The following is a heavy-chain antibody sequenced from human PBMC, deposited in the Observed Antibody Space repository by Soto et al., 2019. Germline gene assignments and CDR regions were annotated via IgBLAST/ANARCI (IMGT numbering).Heavy chain of an antibody. Sequence: PGESLKISCKGSGYSFTSYWIGWVRQMPGKGLEWMGIIYPGDSDTRYSPSFQGQVTISADKSISTAYLQWSSLKASDTAMYYCARATYTSGGSPTFAMDVWGQGTTVTVSS. CDR2: IYPGDSDT. CDR1: GYSFTSYW. D-gene: IGHD3-10*01. J-gene: IGHJ6*02. V-gene: IGHV5-51*01. CDR3: ARATYTSGGSPTFAMDV.